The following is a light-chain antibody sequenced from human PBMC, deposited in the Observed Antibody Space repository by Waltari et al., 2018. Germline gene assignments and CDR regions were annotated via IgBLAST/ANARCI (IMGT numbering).Light chain of an antibody. CDR2: GKN. CDR3: NSRDSRGHPLV. V-gene: IGLV3-19*01. J-gene: IGLJ1*01. Sequence: SSELTQDPVVSVALGQTVRITCQGDSLRYYYANWYHQKPGQAPVLVMYGKNNRPSRNPEPFPGPYPGNTAFLIITGAQAEDEGDYYCNSRDSRGHPLVFGTGTKVTVL. CDR1: SLRYYY.